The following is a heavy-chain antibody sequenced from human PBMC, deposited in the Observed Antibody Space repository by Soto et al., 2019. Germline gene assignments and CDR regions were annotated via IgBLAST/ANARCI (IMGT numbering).Heavy chain of an antibody. CDR2: IYYSGST. D-gene: IGHD3-3*01. Sequence: KTSETLSLTCTVSGGSVSSGSYYWSWIRQPPGKGLEWIGYIYYSGSTNYNPSLKSRVTISVDTSKNQFSLKLSSVTAADTAVYYCARVDDFWSGLVDYWGQGTLVTVSS. CDR1: GGSVSSGSYY. CDR3: ARVDDFWSGLVDY. J-gene: IGHJ4*02. V-gene: IGHV4-61*01.